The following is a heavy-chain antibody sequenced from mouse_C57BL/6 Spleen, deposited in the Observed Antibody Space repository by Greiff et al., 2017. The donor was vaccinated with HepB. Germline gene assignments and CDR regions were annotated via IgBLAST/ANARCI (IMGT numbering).Heavy chain of an antibody. V-gene: IGHV1-15*01. CDR3: TAEGY. CDR1: GYTFTDYE. CDR2: IDPETGGT. Sequence: VKLQESGAELVRPGASVTLSCKASGYTFTDYEMHWVKQTPVHGLEWIGAIDPETGGTAYNQKFKGKAILTADKSSSTAYMELRSLTSEDSAVYYCTAEGYWGQGTTLTVSS. J-gene: IGHJ2*01.